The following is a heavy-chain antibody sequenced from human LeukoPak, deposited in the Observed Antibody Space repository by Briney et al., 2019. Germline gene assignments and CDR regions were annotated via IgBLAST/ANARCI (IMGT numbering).Heavy chain of an antibody. Sequence: PGGSLRLSCAASGFTVSNNYMSWVRQAPGKGLEWVSVIYSGGSTYYTDSVKGRFTISRDTSKNTLYLQMNSLRAEDTAVYYCAKDSSRGGSYYDYWGQGTLVTVSS. CDR3: AKDSSRGGSYYDY. CDR2: IYSGGST. D-gene: IGHD1-26*01. J-gene: IGHJ4*02. V-gene: IGHV3-53*01. CDR1: GFTVSNNY.